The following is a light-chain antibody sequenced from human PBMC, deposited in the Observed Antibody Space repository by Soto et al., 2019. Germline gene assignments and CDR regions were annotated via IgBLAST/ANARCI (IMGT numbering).Light chain of an antibody. J-gene: IGLJ2*01. CDR3: SSYAGSNNLV. CDR1: SSDVGGYNY. CDR2: EVS. Sequence: QSALTQPPSASGSPGQSVTISCTGTSSDVGGYNYVSWYQQHPGKAPKLMIYEVSTRPSGVPDRFSGSKSGNTASLTVSGFQAEDEADYYCSSYAGSNNLVFGGGTKVTVL. V-gene: IGLV2-8*01.